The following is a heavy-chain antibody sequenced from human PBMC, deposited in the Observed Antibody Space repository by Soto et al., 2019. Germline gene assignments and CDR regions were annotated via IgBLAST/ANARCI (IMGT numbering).Heavy chain of an antibody. CDR2: IYHSGST. D-gene: IGHD1-26*01. CDR3: ARVLLRGYEVGAPTQIDY. CDR1: GGSISSSNW. J-gene: IGHJ4*02. Sequence: SETLSLTCTVSGGSISSSNWWSWVRQPPGKGLEWIGEIYHSGSTNYNPSLKSRVTISVDKSKNQFSLKLSSVTAADTAVYYCARVLLRGYEVGAPTQIDYWGQGTLVTVSS. V-gene: IGHV4-4*02.